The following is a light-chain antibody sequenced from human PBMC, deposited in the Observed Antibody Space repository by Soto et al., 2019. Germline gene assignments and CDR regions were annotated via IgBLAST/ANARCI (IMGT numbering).Light chain of an antibody. CDR1: QSLSNF. J-gene: IGKJ3*01. CDR2: DAS. Sequence: EIVLTQSPATLSLSPGERATLSCRASQSLSNFLAWYQQKPGQAPRLLIYDASNRATGIPIRFSGSGSGSVFTLTISSLEPEDFAVYYCQQRSSLFTFGPGTTVEIK. V-gene: IGKV3-11*01. CDR3: QQRSSLFT.